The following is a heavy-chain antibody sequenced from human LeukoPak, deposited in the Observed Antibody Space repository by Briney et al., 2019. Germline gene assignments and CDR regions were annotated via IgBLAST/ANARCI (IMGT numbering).Heavy chain of an antibody. CDR3: AKDGLSSSSFDY. CDR2: ISGSGGST. CDR1: GFTFSSYA. D-gene: IGHD6-6*01. V-gene: IGHV3-23*01. J-gene: IGHJ4*02. Sequence: GGSLRLSCAASGFTFSSYAMSWVRHAPGKGLEWVSAISGSGGSTYYADSVKGRFTISRDNSKTTLYLQMNSLRAEDTAVYYCAKDGLSSSSFDYWGQGTLVTVSS.